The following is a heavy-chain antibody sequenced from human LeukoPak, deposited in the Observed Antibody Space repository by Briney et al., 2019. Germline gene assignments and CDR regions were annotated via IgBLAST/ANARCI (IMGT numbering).Heavy chain of an antibody. J-gene: IGHJ4*02. V-gene: IGHV3-53*01. CDR3: ASGEWPQDY. D-gene: IGHD3-3*01. CDR2: IYSNGTT. Sequence: PGGSLRLSCAASGFTVSGNYMTWVRQAPGKRLEWVSLIYSNGTTYYADSVKGRFTISRDSSKNTLYLQMNRVRAEDTAVYYCASGEWPQDYWGQGTLVTVSS. CDR1: GFTVSGNY.